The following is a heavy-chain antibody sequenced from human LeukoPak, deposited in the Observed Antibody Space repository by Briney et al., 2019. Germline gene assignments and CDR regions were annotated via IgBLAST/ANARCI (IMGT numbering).Heavy chain of an antibody. CDR1: GFTFSSYA. CDR2: ISGSGTVT. CDR3: AKTSVGEGRIIGSGYFDN. V-gene: IGHV3-23*01. J-gene: IGHJ4*02. Sequence: GGSLRLSCVVFGFTFSSYAMSWVRQAPGKGLEWVSIISGSGTVTYYADSVKGRFTISRDNSKNTLYLQMNSLRAEDTAVYYCAKTSVGEGRIIGSGYFDNWGQGTLVTASS. D-gene: IGHD2-15*01.